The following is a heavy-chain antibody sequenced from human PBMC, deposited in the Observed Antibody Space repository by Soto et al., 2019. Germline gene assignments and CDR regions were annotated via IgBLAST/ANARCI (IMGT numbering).Heavy chain of an antibody. V-gene: IGHV1-2*02. CDR1: GYPFIGHY. Sequence: GASVKVSCKTSGYPFIGHYMHWVRQAPGQGLEWMGWMNPRSGDTNYAQKLQGRVTMTRDASFTTAYMELRRLRSDDTAVYFCGRDAVGATLLCWFGPWGQGNPVPVPS. D-gene: IGHD1-26*01. CDR3: GRDAVGATLLCWFGP. J-gene: IGHJ5*02. CDR2: MNPRSGDT.